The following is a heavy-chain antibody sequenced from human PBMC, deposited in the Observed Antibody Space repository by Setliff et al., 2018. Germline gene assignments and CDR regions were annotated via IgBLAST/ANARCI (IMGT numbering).Heavy chain of an antibody. CDR1: GGSFSGYY. CDR2: INHSGST. D-gene: IGHD3-3*01. CDR3: ARAAGSRKYNFWSGDQP. Sequence: KPSETLSLTCAVYGGSFSGYYWSWIRQPPGKGLEWIGEINHSGSTNYNPSLKSRVTISVDTSKKQFSLKLSSVTAADTAVYYCARAAGSRKYNFWSGDQPWGQGTLVTV. V-gene: IGHV4-34*01. J-gene: IGHJ4*02.